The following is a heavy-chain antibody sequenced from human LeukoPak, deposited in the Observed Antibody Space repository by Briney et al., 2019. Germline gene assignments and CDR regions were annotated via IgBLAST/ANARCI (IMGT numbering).Heavy chain of an antibody. Sequence: SETLSLTCTVSGGATSSGSSCWSWIRQPAGKGLEWHVCIYTSASTNYSPSRKIPVTISVDTSKTQFSLKLRSATPAAPAVYSSASANSGCDFFRHSNHRFFWDVGGKGTTVTVSS. CDR1: GGATSSGSSC. CDR3: ASANSGCDFFRHSNHRFFWDV. J-gene: IGHJ6*04. D-gene: IGHD3/OR15-3a*01. V-gene: IGHV4-61*02. CDR2: IYTSAST.